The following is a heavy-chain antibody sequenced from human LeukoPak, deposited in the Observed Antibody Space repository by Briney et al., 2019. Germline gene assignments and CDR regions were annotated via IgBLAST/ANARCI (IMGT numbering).Heavy chain of an antibody. J-gene: IGHJ3*02. CDR2: IYYSGST. V-gene: IGHV4-59*08. CDR1: GGSISTYY. Sequence: SETLSLTCAVSGGSISTYYWSWIRQPPGKGLEWIAYIYYSGSTNYNPSLKSRVTISVDTSKNQFSLKLSSVTAADTAVYYCARHPPRTNWGSYDAFDIWGQGTTVTVSS. D-gene: IGHD7-27*01. CDR3: ARHPPRTNWGSYDAFDI.